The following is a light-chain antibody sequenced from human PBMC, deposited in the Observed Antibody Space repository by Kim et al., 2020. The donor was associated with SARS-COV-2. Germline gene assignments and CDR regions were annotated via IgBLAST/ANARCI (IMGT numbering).Light chain of an antibody. J-gene: IGKJ5*01. Sequence: SPVEQSPLSCRASQSVVSNSLSWYKQRPGQPPRLLIYRASSRVTGIADRFSGRGSGTDFTLTINRLEPEDFAVFYCQQYAISPITFGQGTRLEIK. CDR1: QSVVSNS. CDR2: RAS. CDR3: QQYAISPIT. V-gene: IGKV3-20*01.